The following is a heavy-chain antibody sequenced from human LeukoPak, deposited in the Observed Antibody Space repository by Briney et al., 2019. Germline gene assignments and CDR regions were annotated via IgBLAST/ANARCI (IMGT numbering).Heavy chain of an antibody. J-gene: IGHJ4*02. Sequence: PGGSLRLSCAASGFTFSSYEMNWVRQAPGKGLEWVSYISSSGSTIYYADSVKGRFTISRDNAKNSLYLQMNSLRAEDTAVYYCAREVVVSATLDYWGQGTLVTVSS. CDR3: AREVVVSATLDY. CDR2: ISSSGSTI. D-gene: IGHD2-15*01. CDR1: GFTFSSYE. V-gene: IGHV3-48*03.